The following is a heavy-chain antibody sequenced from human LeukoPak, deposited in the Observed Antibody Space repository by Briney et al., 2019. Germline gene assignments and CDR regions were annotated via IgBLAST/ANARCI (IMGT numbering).Heavy chain of an antibody. D-gene: IGHD3-3*02. CDR1: GGSFSSYY. V-gene: IGHV4-4*09. J-gene: IGHJ4*02. CDR2: IYTSGST. CDR3: ARCRLGWHCRSGFDY. Sequence: SETLSLTCTASGGSFSSYYLSWVRQPPGTGLEWIGYIYTSGSTNYNPSLKSRVTISVDTSKNQFSLKLSSVADADTAVYYCARCRLGWHCRSGFDYWGQGALVTVSS.